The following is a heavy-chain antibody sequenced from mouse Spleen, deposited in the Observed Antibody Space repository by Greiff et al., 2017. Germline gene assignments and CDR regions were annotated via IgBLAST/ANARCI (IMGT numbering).Heavy chain of an antibody. CDR3: TTGTAQATDAMDY. CDR2: IRNKANNHAT. D-gene: IGHD3-2*02. J-gene: IGHJ4*01. V-gene: IGHV6-6*01. Sequence: EVKLVESGGGLVQPGGSMKLSCAASGFTFSDAWMDWVRQSPEKGLEWVAEIRNKANNHATYYAESVKGRFTISRDDSKSSVYLQMNSLRAEDTGIYYCTTGTAQATDAMDYWGQGTSVTVSS. CDR1: GFTFSDAW.